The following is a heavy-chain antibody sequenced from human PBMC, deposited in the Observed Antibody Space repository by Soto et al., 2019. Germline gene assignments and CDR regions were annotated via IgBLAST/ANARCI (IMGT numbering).Heavy chain of an antibody. Sequence: GGSLRLSCAASGFTFSSYGMHWVRQAPGKGLEWVAVISYDGSNKYYADSVKGRFTISRDNSKNTLYLQMNSLRAEDTAVYYCAKDRVPRLGTGYYGPQFDYWGQGTLVTVSS. CDR1: GFTFSSYG. CDR2: ISYDGSNK. CDR3: AKDRVPRLGTGYYGPQFDY. J-gene: IGHJ4*02. V-gene: IGHV3-30*18. D-gene: IGHD3-9*01.